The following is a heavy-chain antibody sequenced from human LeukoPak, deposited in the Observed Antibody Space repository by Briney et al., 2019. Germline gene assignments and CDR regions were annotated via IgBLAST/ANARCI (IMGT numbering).Heavy chain of an antibody. CDR2: ISGSGGST. V-gene: IGHV3-23*01. CDR3: ARSYGSGSSNY. D-gene: IGHD3-10*01. J-gene: IGHJ4*02. CDR1: GFTFSSYA. Sequence: LTGGSLRLSCAASGFTFSSYAMSWVRQAPGKGLEWVSAISGSGGSTYYADSVKGRFTISRDNAKNSLYLQMNSLRAEDTAVYYCARSYGSGSSNYWGQGTLVTVSS.